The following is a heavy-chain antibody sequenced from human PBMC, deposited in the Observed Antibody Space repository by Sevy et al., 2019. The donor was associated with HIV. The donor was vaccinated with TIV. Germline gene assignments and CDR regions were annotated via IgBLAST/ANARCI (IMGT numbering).Heavy chain of an antibody. Sequence: GGSLRLSCAASGFTFSSYAMSWVRQAPGKGLEWVSAISGSGGRTYYADSVKGRFTISRDNSKNTLYLQMNSLRAEDTAVYYCAKDVDTAMVTWYDPWGQGTLVTVSS. CDR1: GFTFSSYA. D-gene: IGHD5-18*01. J-gene: IGHJ5*02. CDR2: ISGSGGRT. CDR3: AKDVDTAMVTWYDP. V-gene: IGHV3-23*01.